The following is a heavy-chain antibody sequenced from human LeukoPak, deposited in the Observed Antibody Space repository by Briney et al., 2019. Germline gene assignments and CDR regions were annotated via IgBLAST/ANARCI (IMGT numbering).Heavy chain of an antibody. CDR1: GGSINSYY. V-gene: IGHV4-59*01. J-gene: IGHJ3*02. CDR3: VRVGGASSILSAFDI. Sequence: SETLSLTCTVSGGSINSYYWSWIRQPPGKGLEWIGYMHNSETINYNPSLTSRVTMSLDTSKNQVSLKLTSVTAADTAVYYCVRVGGASSILSAFDIWGQGTMVTVSS. CDR2: MHNSETI. D-gene: IGHD6-6*01.